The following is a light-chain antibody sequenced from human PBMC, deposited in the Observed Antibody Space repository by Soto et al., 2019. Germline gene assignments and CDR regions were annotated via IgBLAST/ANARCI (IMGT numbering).Light chain of an antibody. V-gene: IGLV1-40*01. Sequence: QSVLTQPPSVSGAPGQRVTISCTGSSSNIGANYNVHWYQQLPGTAPKLLIYGNTNRPSGVPDRFSASKSGTSASLAITGLQAEDEADYYCQSHDSGLSGWVFGGGTKVTVL. CDR3: QSHDSGLSGWV. J-gene: IGLJ2*01. CDR1: SSNIGANYN. CDR2: GNT.